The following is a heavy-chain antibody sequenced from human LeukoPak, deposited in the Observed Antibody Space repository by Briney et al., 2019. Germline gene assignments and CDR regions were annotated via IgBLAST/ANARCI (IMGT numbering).Heavy chain of an antibody. J-gene: IGHJ4*02. CDR1: GGSFSGYY. CDR2: INHSGST. D-gene: IGHD6-19*01. CDR3: ARLGGWYAFDY. Sequence: SETLSLTCAVCGGSFSGYYWSWIRQPPGKGLEWIGEINHSGSTNYNPSLKSRVTISVDTSKNQFSLKLSSVTAADTAVYYCARLGGWYAFDYWGQGTLVTVSS. V-gene: IGHV4-34*01.